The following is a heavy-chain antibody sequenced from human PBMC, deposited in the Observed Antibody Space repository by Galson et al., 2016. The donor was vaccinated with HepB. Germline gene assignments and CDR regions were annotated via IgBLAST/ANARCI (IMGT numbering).Heavy chain of an antibody. Sequence: SLRLSCAASGFTFSSYSMNWVRQAPGKGLEWVAVISKTGDTTFYGDSVKGRFTISRDNSKNTVDLQIHSLRSEDAAVYFCARDFKLGAPDYMDVWARGPRSPSP. CDR1: GFTFSSYS. J-gene: IGHJ6*03. V-gene: IGHV3-30*03. CDR2: ISKTGDTT. CDR3: ARDFKLGAPDYMDV. D-gene: IGHD1-26*01.